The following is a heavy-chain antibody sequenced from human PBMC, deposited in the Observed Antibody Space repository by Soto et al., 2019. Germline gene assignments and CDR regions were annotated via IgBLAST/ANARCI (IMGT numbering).Heavy chain of an antibody. D-gene: IGHD6-19*01. V-gene: IGHV1-69*06. Sequence: GASVKVSCKASGGTFSSYAISWVRQAPGQGLEWMGGIIPIFGTANYAQKFQGRVTITADKSTSTAYMELSSLRSEDTAVYYCARNAAGLQGTGYWGQGTLVTVSS. J-gene: IGHJ4*02. CDR2: IIPIFGTA. CDR3: ARNAAGLQGTGY. CDR1: GGTFSSYA.